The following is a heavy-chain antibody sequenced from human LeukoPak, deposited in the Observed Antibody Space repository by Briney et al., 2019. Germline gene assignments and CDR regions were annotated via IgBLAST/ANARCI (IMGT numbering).Heavy chain of an antibody. J-gene: IGHJ6*03. Sequence: GGSLRLSCAASGFTFGSYSMNWVRQAPGKGLEWVSYISSSSSTIYYADSVKGRFTISRDNAKSSLYLQMNSLRAEDTAVYYCARGHCSSTSCYTNMDVWGKGTKVTVSS. D-gene: IGHD2-2*02. CDR3: ARGHCSSTSCYTNMDV. CDR2: ISSSSSTI. CDR1: GFTFGSYS. V-gene: IGHV3-48*04.